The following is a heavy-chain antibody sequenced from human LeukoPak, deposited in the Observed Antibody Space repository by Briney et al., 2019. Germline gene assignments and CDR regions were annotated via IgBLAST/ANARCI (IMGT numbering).Heavy chain of an antibody. D-gene: IGHD6-6*01. CDR1: GFTFSSYW. Sequence: GSLRLSCAASGFTFSSYWMHWIRQPPGKGLEWIGEINHSGSTNYNPSLKSRVTISVDTSKNQFSLKLSSVTAADTAVYYCARGRTFLYSSSFYDYWGQGTLVTVSS. J-gene: IGHJ4*02. CDR3: ARGRTFLYSSSFYDY. CDR2: INHSGST. V-gene: IGHV4-34*01.